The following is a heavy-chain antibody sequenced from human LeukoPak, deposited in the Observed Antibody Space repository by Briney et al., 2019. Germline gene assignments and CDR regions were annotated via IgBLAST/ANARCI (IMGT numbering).Heavy chain of an antibody. J-gene: IGHJ4*02. CDR2: IYSGGST. D-gene: IGHD3-22*01. V-gene: IGHV3-53*01. Sequence: PGGSLRLSCAASGFIVSSNYMSWVRQAPGKGLDWVSIIYSGGSTYQADSVKGRFTVSRDNSKNTVYLQMSSLRAEDTAVYYCASNFESSGYYSYWGQGILVTVS. CDR3: ASNFESSGYYSY. CDR1: GFIVSSNY.